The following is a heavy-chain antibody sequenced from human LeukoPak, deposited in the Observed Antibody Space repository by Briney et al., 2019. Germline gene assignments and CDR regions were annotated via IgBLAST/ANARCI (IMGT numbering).Heavy chain of an antibody. CDR1: GGSFSDYY. Sequence: SETLSLTCAVYGGSFSDYYWGWIRQPPGKGLEWIGEINPSGSTNYSPSLKSRVTISVDTSNNKFSLKLTSLTAADTAVYYCVRHLSAGRPAFDIWGQGTMVTVSS. CDR3: VRHLSAGRPAFDI. V-gene: IGHV4-34*01. CDR2: INPSGST. D-gene: IGHD2-15*01. J-gene: IGHJ3*02.